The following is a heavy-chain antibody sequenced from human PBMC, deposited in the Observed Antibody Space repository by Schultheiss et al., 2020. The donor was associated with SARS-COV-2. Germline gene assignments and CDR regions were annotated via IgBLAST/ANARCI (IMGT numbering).Heavy chain of an antibody. D-gene: IGHD4-17*01. V-gene: IGHV3-53*01. J-gene: IGHJ4*02. Sequence: GESLKISCAASGFTVSSNYMSWVRQAPGKGLEWVSLIYSGGNTHYADSVKGRFTISRDNAKNSLYLQMNSLRAEDTAVYYCAKAAHTVTDNFDYWGQGTLVTVSS. CDR1: GFTVSSNY. CDR2: IYSGGNT. CDR3: AKAAHTVTDNFDY.